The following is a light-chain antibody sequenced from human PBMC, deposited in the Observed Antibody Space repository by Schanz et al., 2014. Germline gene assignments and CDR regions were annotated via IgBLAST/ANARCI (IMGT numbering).Light chain of an antibody. Sequence: EIVLTQSPATLSLSPGERATLSCRASQSVSSYLAWYQQKPGQAPRLLIFGASTRATGIPVRFSGSGSGTEFSLTISSLQAEDFAVYYCQQYNNWPWTFGQGTKVDSK. CDR3: QQYNNWPWT. J-gene: IGKJ1*01. CDR2: GAS. V-gene: IGKV3-15*01. CDR1: QSVSSY.